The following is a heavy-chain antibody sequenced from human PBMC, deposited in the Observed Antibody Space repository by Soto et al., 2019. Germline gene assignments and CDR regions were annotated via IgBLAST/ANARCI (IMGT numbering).Heavy chain of an antibody. V-gene: IGHV3-23*01. Sequence: EVQLLESGGGLVQPGGSLRLSCAASGFTFSSFVMSWVHQAPGKGLEWVSAISGNSGSTYYADSVKGRFTTSRDNSKNTFYLQMSSLRAEDRAVYYCAKGSAPARPYYFDYWGQGTLVTVSS. CDR2: ISGNSGST. D-gene: IGHD6-6*01. CDR3: AKGSAPARPYYFDY. CDR1: GFTFSSFV. J-gene: IGHJ4*02.